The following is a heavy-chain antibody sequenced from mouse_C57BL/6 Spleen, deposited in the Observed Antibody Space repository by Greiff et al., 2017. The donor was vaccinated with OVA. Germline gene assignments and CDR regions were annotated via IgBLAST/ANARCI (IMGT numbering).Heavy chain of an antibody. CDR1: GYTFTDYY. CDR2: INPNNGGT. Sequence: EVKLQQSGPELVKPGASVKISCKASGYTFTDYYMNWVKQSHGKSLEWIGDINPNNGGTSYNQKFKGKATLTVDKSSSTAYMELRSLTSEDSAVYYCAREGYYGRPWFAYWGQGTLVTVSA. J-gene: IGHJ3*01. V-gene: IGHV1-26*01. D-gene: IGHD1-1*01. CDR3: AREGYYGRPWFAY.